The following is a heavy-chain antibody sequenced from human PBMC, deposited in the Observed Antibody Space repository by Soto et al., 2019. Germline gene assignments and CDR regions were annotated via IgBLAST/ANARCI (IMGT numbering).Heavy chain of an antibody. Sequence: QVQLVQSGAEVKKPGSSVKVSCKASGGTFSSYAISWVRQAPGQGLEWMGGIIPIFGTANYAQKFQGRVMISADESTSTADMELSGLRSEDTAVYYCARVGKLAAPSSAFDIWGQGTMVRVSS. CDR1: GGTFSSYA. CDR3: ARVGKLAAPSSAFDI. D-gene: IGHD6-6*01. V-gene: IGHV1-69*01. CDR2: IIPIFGTA. J-gene: IGHJ3*02.